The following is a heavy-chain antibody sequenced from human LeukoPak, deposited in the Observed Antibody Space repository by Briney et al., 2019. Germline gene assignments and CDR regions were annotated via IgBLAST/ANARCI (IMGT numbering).Heavy chain of an antibody. CDR3: ALGLVTDY. D-gene: IGHD3-9*01. J-gene: IGHJ4*02. CDR2: IYSGGST. CDR1: GFTFSSYA. Sequence: PGGSLRLSCAASGFTFSSYAMSWVRQGPGKGLEWVSVIYSGGSTYYADSVKGRFTISRDNSKNTLYLQMNSLRVEDTAVYYCALGLVTDYWGQGTLVTVSS. V-gene: IGHV3-66*01.